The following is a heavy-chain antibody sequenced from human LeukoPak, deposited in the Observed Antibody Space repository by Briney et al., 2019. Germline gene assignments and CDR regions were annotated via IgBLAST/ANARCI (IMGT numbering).Heavy chain of an antibody. CDR3: ARVLMNYYDSSGYSPRFDY. D-gene: IGHD3-22*01. CDR2: ISSSSSYI. J-gene: IGHJ4*02. V-gene: IGHV3-21*04. CDR1: GFTFSSYS. Sequence: PGGSLRLSCAASGFTFSSYSMNWVRQAPGKGLEWVSSISSSSSYIYYADSVKGRFTISRDNAKNSLYLQMNSLRAEDTAVYYCARVLMNYYDSSGYSPRFDYWGQGTLVTVSS.